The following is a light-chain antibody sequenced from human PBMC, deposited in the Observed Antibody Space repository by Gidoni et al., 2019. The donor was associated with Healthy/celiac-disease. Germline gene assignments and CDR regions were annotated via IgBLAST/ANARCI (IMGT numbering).Light chain of an antibody. V-gene: IGKV1-39*01. CDR1: QSISRY. CDR2: AAS. CDR3: QQRYSTTWT. J-gene: IGKJ1*01. Sequence: DIQMTQSPSSLSASVGDRVTITCRASQSISRYLNWYQQKTGKAPKLLIYAASSLQSGVPSRFSGRGSGTDFTLTISRLQPEDFATYYCQQRYSTTWTFGQGTKVEIK.